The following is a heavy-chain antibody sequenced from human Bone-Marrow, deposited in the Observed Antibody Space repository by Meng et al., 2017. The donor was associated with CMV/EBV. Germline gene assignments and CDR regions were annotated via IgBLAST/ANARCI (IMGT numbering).Heavy chain of an antibody. CDR1: GFTFSSYG. CDR3: AKSRNWNELYS. CDR2: IWYDGSNE. V-gene: IGHV3-33*06. Sequence: GESLKISCAASGFTFSSYGMHWVRQAPGKGLEWVAVIWYDGSNEYYADSVKGRFTISRDNSMNTLYLQMNRLRVEDTAVYYCAKSRNWNELYSWGQGTLVTVSS. J-gene: IGHJ4*02. D-gene: IGHD1-20*01.